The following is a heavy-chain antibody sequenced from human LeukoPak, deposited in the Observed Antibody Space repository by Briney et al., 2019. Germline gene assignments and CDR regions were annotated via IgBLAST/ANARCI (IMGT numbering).Heavy chain of an antibody. V-gene: IGHV3-23*01. Sequence: GGSLRLSCAVSGFSFSIYAMSWVRQAPGKGLEWVSGISGNGRSTYYADSVKGRFTISRDNSKNALYMQMNSLRAEDTAVYYCAKTRPLMVTADYWGQGTLVTVSS. J-gene: IGHJ4*02. CDR2: ISGNGRST. CDR3: AKTRPLMVTADY. D-gene: IGHD2-21*02. CDR1: GFSFSIYA.